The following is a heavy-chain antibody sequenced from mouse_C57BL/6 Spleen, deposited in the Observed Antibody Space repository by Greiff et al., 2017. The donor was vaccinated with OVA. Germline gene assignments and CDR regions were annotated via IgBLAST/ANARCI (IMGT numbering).Heavy chain of an antibody. CDR3: ARDPAYYGNRYFDV. CDR2: INYDGSST. CDR1: GFTFSDYY. J-gene: IGHJ1*03. Sequence: EVKLVESEGGLVQPGSSMKLSCTASGFTFSDYYMAWVRQVPEKGLEWVANINYDGSSTYYLDSLKSRFIISRDNAKNILYLQMSSLKSEDTATDYCARDPAYYGNRYFDVWGTGTTVTVSS. V-gene: IGHV5-16*01. D-gene: IGHD2-10*01.